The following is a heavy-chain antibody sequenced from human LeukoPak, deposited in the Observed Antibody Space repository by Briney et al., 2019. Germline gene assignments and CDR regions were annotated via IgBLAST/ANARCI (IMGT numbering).Heavy chain of an antibody. CDR1: GFTFSTYW. Sequence: PGGSLRLSCSASGFTFSTYWMHWVRQAPGKGLVWVSRINGDGSSINYADSVKGRFTISRDNAKNTRYLQMNSLRAEDTAVYYCARESSLGRWGQGTLVTVSS. CDR2: INGDGSSI. CDR3: ARESSLGR. V-gene: IGHV3-74*01. D-gene: IGHD2-2*01. J-gene: IGHJ4*02.